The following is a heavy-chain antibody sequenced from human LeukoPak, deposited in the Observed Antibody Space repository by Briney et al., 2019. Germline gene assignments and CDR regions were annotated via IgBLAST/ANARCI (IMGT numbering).Heavy chain of an antibody. J-gene: IGHJ4*02. CDR2: IYHSGST. CDR1: GYSISSGYY. D-gene: IGHD6-19*01. V-gene: IGHV4-38-2*02. Sequence: PSETLSLTCTISGYSISSGYYWGWIRQPPGKGLEWIGSIYHSGSTYYNPSLKSRVTISVDTSKNQFSLKLSSVTAADTAVYYCAITVAGNDDYWGQGTLVTVS. CDR3: AITVAGNDDY.